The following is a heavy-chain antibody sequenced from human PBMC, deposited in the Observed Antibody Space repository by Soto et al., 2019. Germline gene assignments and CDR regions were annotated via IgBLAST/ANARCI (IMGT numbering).Heavy chain of an antibody. Sequence: ASVKVSCKASGYTFSNYVINWVRQAPGQGLEWMGWIRPYNGNTKYAKKLQGRVTLLTATSTNTDYMDVRRLRSDDTDLYYCATSGEHPLDYWGQGTLVTVSS. CDR1: GYTFSNYV. V-gene: IGHV1-18*01. D-gene: IGHD6-25*01. CDR3: ATSGEHPLDY. CDR2: IRPYNGNT. J-gene: IGHJ4*02.